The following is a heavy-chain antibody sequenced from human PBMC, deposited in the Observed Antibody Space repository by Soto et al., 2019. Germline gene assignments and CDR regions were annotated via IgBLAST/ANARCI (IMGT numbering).Heavy chain of an antibody. Sequence: EVQLVESGGGLVQPGGSLRLSCAASGFTVSSNYMSWVRQAPGKGLEWVSVIYSGGSTYYADSVKGRFTISRDNSKNTRYLKRNSLRAEDTAVYYCARDTWGIGSGRLWCQGTLVTVSS. CDR1: GFTVSSNY. V-gene: IGHV3-66*01. CDR3: ARDTWGIGSGRL. J-gene: IGHJ4*02. CDR2: IYSGGST. D-gene: IGHD3-10*01.